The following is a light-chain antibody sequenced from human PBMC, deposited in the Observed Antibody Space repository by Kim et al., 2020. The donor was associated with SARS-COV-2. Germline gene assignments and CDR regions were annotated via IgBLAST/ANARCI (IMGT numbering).Light chain of an antibody. CDR2: YDS. CDR1: DMVRKS. V-gene: IGLV3-21*04. J-gene: IGLJ2*01. Sequence: RGRTDRIYRGGNDMVRKSVHWYLQTPGQAPVLVIYYDSDRPSGIPERFSVSNSGNTATLTISRVEAGDEADYYCQVWDSSSDHRVFGGGTKLTVL. CDR3: QVWDSSSDHRV.